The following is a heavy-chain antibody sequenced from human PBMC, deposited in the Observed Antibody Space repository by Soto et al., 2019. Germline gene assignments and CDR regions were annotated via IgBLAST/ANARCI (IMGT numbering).Heavy chain of an antibody. CDR2: ISYDSSNA. Sequence: QVHLVESGGGVVQPGRSLRLSCGASGFTFSTYVMHWVRQAPDKGLEWVAVISYDSSNAFYAYSVKGRFTISRDNSKNTLYLKMNNLRPDDTAVYYCAIPYCSGGSCYHTEYFQHWGQGTLVTVSS. D-gene: IGHD2-15*01. CDR1: GFTFSTYV. J-gene: IGHJ1*01. CDR3: AIPYCSGGSCYHTEYFQH. V-gene: IGHV3-30-3*01.